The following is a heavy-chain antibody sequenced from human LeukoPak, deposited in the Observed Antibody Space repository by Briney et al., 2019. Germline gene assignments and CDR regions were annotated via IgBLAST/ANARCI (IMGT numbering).Heavy chain of an antibody. Sequence: SETLSLTCTVSGGSISSYYWSWIRQPPGKGLEWIGYIYYSGSTSYNPSLKSRVTISVDTSKNQFSLKLSSVTAADTAVYYCARHSVMTTVTTYEYFQHWGQGTLVTVSS. J-gene: IGHJ1*01. CDR3: ARHSVMTTVTTYEYFQH. D-gene: IGHD4-17*01. CDR1: GGSISSYY. V-gene: IGHV4-59*08. CDR2: IYYSGST.